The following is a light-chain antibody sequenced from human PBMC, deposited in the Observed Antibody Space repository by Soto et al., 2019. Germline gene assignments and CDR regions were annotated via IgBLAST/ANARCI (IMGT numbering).Light chain of an antibody. V-gene: IGLV2-8*01. Sequence: QSVLTQPASSSGSPGQSVTISCTGTMNDIGAYEFVSWYQHHPGKAPKLIIYEVVQRPSGVPDRFSGSKSGNTASLTVSGLQAPDEADYYCKSYAGSNTYVYGTGTKVTVL. CDR2: EVV. CDR1: MNDIGAYEF. CDR3: KSYAGSNTYV. J-gene: IGLJ1*01.